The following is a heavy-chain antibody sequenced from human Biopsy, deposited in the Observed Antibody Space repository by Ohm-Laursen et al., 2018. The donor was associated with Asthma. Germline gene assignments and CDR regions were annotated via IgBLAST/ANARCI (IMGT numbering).Heavy chain of an antibody. Sequence: SLRLSCAAPRFTYEMHWVRQAPGKGLEWVAVISYDGSSIYYADSVKGQFTISRDNSKNTLSLQMNSLTAEDTAVYYCAKEGVAGTHIEDWGQGTLVTVSS. CDR2: ISYDGSSI. V-gene: IGHV3-30*04. J-gene: IGHJ4*02. CDR3: AKEGVAGTHIED. D-gene: IGHD6-19*01. CDR1: RFTYE.